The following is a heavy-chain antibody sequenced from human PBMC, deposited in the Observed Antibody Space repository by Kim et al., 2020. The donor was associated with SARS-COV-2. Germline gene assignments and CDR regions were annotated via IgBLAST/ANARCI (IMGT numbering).Heavy chain of an antibody. J-gene: IGHJ4*02. Sequence: GGSLRLSYAASGFTFSSYGMHWVRQAPGKGLEWVAVIWYDGSNKYYADSVKGRFTISRDNSKNTLYLQMNSLRAEDTAVYYCAKTHYYDSSGYSSFDYWGQGTLVTVSS. CDR1: GFTFSSYG. V-gene: IGHV3-33*06. CDR2: IWYDGSNK. CDR3: AKTHYYDSSGYSSFDY. D-gene: IGHD3-22*01.